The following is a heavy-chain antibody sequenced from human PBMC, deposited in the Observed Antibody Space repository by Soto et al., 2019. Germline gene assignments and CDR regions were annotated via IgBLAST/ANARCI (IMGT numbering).Heavy chain of an antibody. CDR1: GFTFSSYG. Sequence: QVQLVESGGGVVQPGRSLRLSCAASGFTFSSYGMHWVRQAPGKGLEWVAVIWYDGSNKYYADSVKGRFTISRDNSKNTLYLQMNSLRAEDTAVYYCARAPRRLGYAPAGTDYWGQGTLVTVSS. V-gene: IGHV3-33*01. CDR2: IWYDGSNK. J-gene: IGHJ4*02. D-gene: IGHD6-13*01. CDR3: ARAPRRLGYAPAGTDY.